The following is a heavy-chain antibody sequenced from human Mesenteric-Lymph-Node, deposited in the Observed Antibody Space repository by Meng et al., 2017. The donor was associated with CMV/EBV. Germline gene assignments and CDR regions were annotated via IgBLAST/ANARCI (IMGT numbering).Heavy chain of an antibody. V-gene: IGHV3-30*07. D-gene: IGHD6-13*01. Sequence: GESLKISCAASGFTFSIYAMHWVRQGPGEGLEWVAVISHDGSSQHYADSVKGRFTISRDNSKNTLYLQMNSLRAEDTAVYYCAKVLHSSSWYGGFDYWGQGTLVTVSS. J-gene: IGHJ4*02. CDR1: GFTFSIYA. CDR3: AKVLHSSSWYGGFDY. CDR2: ISHDGSSQ.